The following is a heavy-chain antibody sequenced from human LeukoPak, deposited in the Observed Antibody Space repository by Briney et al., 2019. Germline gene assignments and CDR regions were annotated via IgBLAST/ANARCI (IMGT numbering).Heavy chain of an antibody. V-gene: IGHV3-30*03. D-gene: IGHD3-22*01. CDR3: ARDSGFWFDP. J-gene: IGHJ5*02. Sequence: PGRSLRLSCAASGFTFSSYGMHWVRQAPGKGLEWVAVISYDGSSTYYADSVKGRFTISRDNSKNTLYLQMNSLRPDDTAVHYCARDSGFWFDPWGQGTLVTVSS. CDR2: ISYDGSST. CDR1: GFTFSSYG.